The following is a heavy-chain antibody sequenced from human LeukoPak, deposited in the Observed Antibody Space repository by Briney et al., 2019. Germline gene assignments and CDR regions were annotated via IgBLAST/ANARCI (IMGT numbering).Heavy chain of an antibody. J-gene: IGHJ4*02. V-gene: IGHV3-23*01. CDR3: AKTMGAIDHDY. Sequence: GGSLRLSCAASGFTFDDYAMTWVRQAPGKGLEWVSTVTSSGGSTYYADSVKGRFTNSRDNSKNTLYLQMNSLGAEDTAVYYCAKTMGAIDHDYWGQGTLVTVSS. CDR2: VTSSGGST. D-gene: IGHD1-26*01. CDR1: GFTFDDYA.